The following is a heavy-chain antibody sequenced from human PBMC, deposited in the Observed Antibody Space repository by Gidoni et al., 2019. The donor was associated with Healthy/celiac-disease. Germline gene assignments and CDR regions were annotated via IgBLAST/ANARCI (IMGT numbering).Heavy chain of an antibody. Sequence: EVQLVESGGGLVQPGGSLRLSGAASGFTCSSYWMSWVRQAPGKGLEWVANIMQDGSENYYVDSVKGRFTISRDNAKNSLDLQMNSLRAEDTAVYYCERDLRYCDWVGYWGQGTLVTVSS. CDR1: GFTCSSYW. J-gene: IGHJ4*02. CDR2: IMQDGSEN. V-gene: IGHV3-7*03. CDR3: ERDLRYCDWVGY. D-gene: IGHD3-9*01.